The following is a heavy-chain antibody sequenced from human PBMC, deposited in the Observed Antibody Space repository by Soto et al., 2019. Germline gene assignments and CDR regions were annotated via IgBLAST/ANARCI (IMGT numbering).Heavy chain of an antibody. Sequence: QVQLVQSGAEVKKPGASVKVSCKASGYTFTGYHIHWVRQAPGQGLEWMGWINPNSGGTNYAPKFQGRVTMTRDTSISTGYMELSRLTSDDTAVYFCARDNGGYSPTWNFDYWGQGTLVTVSS. CDR2: INPNSGGT. CDR3: ARDNGGYSPTWNFDY. CDR1: GYTFTGYH. J-gene: IGHJ4*02. V-gene: IGHV1-2*02. D-gene: IGHD2-15*01.